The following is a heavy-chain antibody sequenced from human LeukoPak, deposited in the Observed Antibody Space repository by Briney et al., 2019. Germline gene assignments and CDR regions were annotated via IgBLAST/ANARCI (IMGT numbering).Heavy chain of an antibody. CDR2: TYYRSKWYN. CDR1: GDIFSSNSAA. Sequence: SQTLSLTCAISGDIFSSNSAAWNWIRQSPSRGLEWLGRTYYRSKWYNDYAVSVKSRITINPDTSKNQFSLQLNSVTPEDAAVYYCARDRGDGYNWYFDYWGQGTLVTVSS. V-gene: IGHV6-1*01. D-gene: IGHD5-24*01. J-gene: IGHJ4*02. CDR3: ARDRGDGYNWYFDY.